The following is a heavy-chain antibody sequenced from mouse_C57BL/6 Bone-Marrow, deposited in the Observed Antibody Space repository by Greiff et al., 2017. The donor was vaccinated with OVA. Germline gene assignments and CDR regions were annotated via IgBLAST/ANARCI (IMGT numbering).Heavy chain of an antibody. CDR2: INPNNGGT. J-gene: IGHJ4*01. Sequence: VQLQQSGPELVKPGASVKISCKASGYTFTDYYMNWVKQSHGKSLEWIGDINPNNGGTSYNQKFKGKATLTVDKSSSTAYMELRSLTSEDSAVYYCARVGLDSSSDYWGQGTSVTVSS. CDR3: ARVGLDSSSDY. CDR1: GYTFTDYY. D-gene: IGHD3-2*02. V-gene: IGHV1-26*01.